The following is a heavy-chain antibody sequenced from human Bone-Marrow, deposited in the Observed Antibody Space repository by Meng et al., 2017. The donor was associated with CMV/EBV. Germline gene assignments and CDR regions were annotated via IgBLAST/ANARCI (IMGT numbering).Heavy chain of an antibody. CDR1: GFTFRNHG. J-gene: IGHJ4*02. V-gene: IGHV3-33*01. D-gene: IGHD6-25*01. Sequence: GGSLRLSCAASGFTFRNHGMHWVRQAPGKGLEWVAVIWYDGSNKYYADSVNGRFAISRDNSKMTLELQMNNLRAEDTAIYYCARDRSARFFDYWGRGTLVTVSS. CDR3: ARDRSARFFDY. CDR2: IWYDGSNK.